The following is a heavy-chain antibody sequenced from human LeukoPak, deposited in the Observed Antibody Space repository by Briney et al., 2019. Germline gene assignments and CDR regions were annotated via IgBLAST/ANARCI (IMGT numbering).Heavy chain of an antibody. CDR1: GGSISSSSYY. CDR3: ARDGEYYDILTGYPIPPYFDY. CDR2: IYYSGST. D-gene: IGHD3-9*01. J-gene: IGHJ4*02. V-gene: IGHV4-39*07. Sequence: SETLSLTCTVSGGSISSSSYYWGWIRQPPGKGLEWMGRIYYSGSTYYNPSLKSRVTISVDTSKNQFSLKLSSVTAADTAVYYCARDGEYYDILTGYPIPPYFDYWGQGTLVTVSS.